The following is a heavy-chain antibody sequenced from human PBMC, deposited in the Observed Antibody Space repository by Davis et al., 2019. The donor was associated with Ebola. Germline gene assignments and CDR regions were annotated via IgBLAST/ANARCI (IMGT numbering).Heavy chain of an antibody. D-gene: IGHD2-15*01. CDR1: GGSTSLYH. CDR3: ARAGGQGGGTLRF. CDR2: VYYTGTT. Sequence: PSETLSLTCTVSGGSTSLYHWSWIRQTPGKGLEWIGYVYYTGTTSYNPSLKSRVTISLDSSRNQFSLILTSVSAADTAIYYCARAGGQGGGTLRFWGQGTLVTVSS. V-gene: IGHV4-59*01. J-gene: IGHJ4*02.